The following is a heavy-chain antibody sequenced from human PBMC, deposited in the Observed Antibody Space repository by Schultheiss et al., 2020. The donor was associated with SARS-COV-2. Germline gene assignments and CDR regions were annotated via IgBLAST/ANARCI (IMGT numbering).Heavy chain of an antibody. CDR2: INTYNGDT. CDR3: ARDLDSSGYWDWFDP. D-gene: IGHD3-22*01. CDR1: GYNVVSYG. V-gene: IGHV1-18*04. Sequence: ASVKVSCKASGYNVVSYGISWVRQAPGQGLEWMGWINTYNGDTNYAQEYQGRVTMTTDTSTTTTYMELRSLGFDDTAVYYCARDLDSSGYWDWFDPWGQGTLVTVSS. J-gene: IGHJ5*02.